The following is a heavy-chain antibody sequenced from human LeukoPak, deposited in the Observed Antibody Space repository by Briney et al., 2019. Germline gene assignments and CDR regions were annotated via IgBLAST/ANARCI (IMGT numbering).Heavy chain of an antibody. J-gene: IGHJ4*02. CDR3: ARDTEAVAVRLDY. D-gene: IGHD6-19*01. CDR1: GFTFSSYG. CDR2: IWYDGSNK. V-gene: IGHV3-33*01. Sequence: GGPLRLSCAASGFTFSSYGMHWVRQAPGKGLEWVAVIWYDGSNKYYADSVKGRFTISRDNSKNTLYLQMNSLRAEDTAVYYCARDTEAVAVRLDYWGQGTLVTVSS.